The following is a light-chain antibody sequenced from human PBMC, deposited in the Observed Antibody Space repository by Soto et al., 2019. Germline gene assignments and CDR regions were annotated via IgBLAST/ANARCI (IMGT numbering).Light chain of an antibody. CDR1: RSNIESNT. CDR3: GTWDTTMSGLL. J-gene: IGLJ2*01. V-gene: IGLV1-44*01. Sequence: QSVLTQPPSASGTPGQRVAISCSGSRSNIESNTVNWYQQLPGAAPKLLIFSNNQRPSGVPDRFSGSKSGTSASLAISGLQTGDEADYICGTWDTTMSGLLFGGGTKLTVL. CDR2: SNN.